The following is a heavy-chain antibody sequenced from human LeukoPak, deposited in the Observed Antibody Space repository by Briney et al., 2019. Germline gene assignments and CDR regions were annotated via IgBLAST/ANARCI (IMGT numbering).Heavy chain of an antibody. CDR1: GGPISSSSYY. J-gene: IGHJ4*02. CDR2: IYYSGST. V-gene: IGHV4-39*01. D-gene: IGHD6-13*01. Sequence: SETMSLTCTVSGGPISSSSYYWGWIRQPPGKELEWIGSIYYSGSTYYNPSLKSRVTISVDTSKNQFSLKLSSVTAADTAVYYCARGPSIAAAGTRGYYFDYWGQGTLVTVSS. CDR3: ARGPSIAAAGTRGYYFDY.